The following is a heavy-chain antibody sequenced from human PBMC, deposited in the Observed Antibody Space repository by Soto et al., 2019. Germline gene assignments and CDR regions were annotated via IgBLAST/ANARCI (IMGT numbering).Heavy chain of an antibody. D-gene: IGHD2-15*01. CDR1: GFTFSSYA. J-gene: IGHJ4*02. CDR2: ISYDGSNK. V-gene: IGHV3-30-3*01. Sequence: PGGSLRLSCAASGFTFSSYAMHWVRQAPGKGLEWVAVISYDGSNKYYADSVKGRFTISRDNAKNSLYLQMNSLRAEDTAVYYCAREGSEGCSGGSCTGTAPDWGQGTLVTVSS. CDR3: AREGSEGCSGGSCTGTAPD.